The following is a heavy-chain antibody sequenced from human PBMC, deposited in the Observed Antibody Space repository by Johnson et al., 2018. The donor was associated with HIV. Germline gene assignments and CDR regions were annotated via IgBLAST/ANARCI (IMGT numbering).Heavy chain of an antibody. D-gene: IGHD6-13*01. CDR1: RFTFSDYY. CDR3: AKDTHTGYTSSWYDGDAFDI. V-gene: IGHV3-11*04. Sequence: QVQLVESGGGLVKPGGSLRLSCAASRFTFSDYYMSWIRQTPGKGLEWVSYISSSGGTIYYADSVKGRFSISRDNAKNSLYLQMNSLRAEDTAVYYCAKDTHTGYTSSWYDGDAFDIWGQGTMVLVSS. J-gene: IGHJ3*02. CDR2: ISSSGGTI.